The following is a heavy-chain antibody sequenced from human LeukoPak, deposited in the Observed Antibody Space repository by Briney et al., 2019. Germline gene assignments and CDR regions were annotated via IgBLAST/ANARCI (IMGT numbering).Heavy chain of an antibody. CDR3: ARDAGFGTSDAFDI. Sequence: PSQTLSLTCTVSGGSTSSGGYYWSWIRQHPGKGLEWIGYIYYSGSTYYNPSLKSRVTISVDTSKNQFSLKLSSVTAADTAVYYCARDAGFGTSDAFDIWGQGTMVTVSS. J-gene: IGHJ3*02. V-gene: IGHV4-31*03. CDR1: GGSTSSGGYY. D-gene: IGHD3-10*01. CDR2: IYYSGST.